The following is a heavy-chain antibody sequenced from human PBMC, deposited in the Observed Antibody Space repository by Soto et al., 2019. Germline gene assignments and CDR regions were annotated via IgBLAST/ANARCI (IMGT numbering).Heavy chain of an antibody. J-gene: IGHJ4*02. V-gene: IGHV3-30*04. Sequence: QVQLVESVGGVVQPGRSLRLSCAASAFTFRSYTMHWVRQAPGKGLEWVATISYDGSKTNYADSLRGRFTISRDNSKSTLFLQMDSLRAEDTAVYSFVRDSESSYFPPPYYFDTWGQGTLVPGSS. CDR2: ISYDGSKT. CDR1: AFTFRSYT. CDR3: VRDSESSYFPPPYYFDT.